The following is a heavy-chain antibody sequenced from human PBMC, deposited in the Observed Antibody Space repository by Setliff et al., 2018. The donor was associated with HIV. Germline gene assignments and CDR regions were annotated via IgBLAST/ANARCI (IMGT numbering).Heavy chain of an antibody. CDR1: GYRFTDFY. J-gene: IGHJ6*03. D-gene: IGHD3-3*01. CDR3: ARESGVPGYYYYYYMDV. CDR2: INPKSGAT. V-gene: IGHV1-2*02. Sequence: ASVKVSCKPFGYRFTDFYVNWVRQAPGQGLEWMGWINPKSGATKNAQKFQGRVTMTRDTSISTAYMELSRLRSADTAVYYCARESGVPGYYYYYYMDVWGKGTTVTVS.